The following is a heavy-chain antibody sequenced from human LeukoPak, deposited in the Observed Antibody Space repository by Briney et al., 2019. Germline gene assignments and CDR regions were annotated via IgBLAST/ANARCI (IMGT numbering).Heavy chain of an antibody. Sequence: GRSLRLSCAASGFTFSSYGMHWDRQAPGKGLEWVAVIWYDGSNKYYADSVKGRFTISRDNSKNTLYLQMNSLRAEDTAVYYCARVVGLILGYFDYWGQGTLVTVSS. CDR3: ARVVGLILGYFDY. D-gene: IGHD3/OR15-3a*01. CDR2: IWYDGSNK. V-gene: IGHV3-33*01. J-gene: IGHJ4*02. CDR1: GFTFSSYG.